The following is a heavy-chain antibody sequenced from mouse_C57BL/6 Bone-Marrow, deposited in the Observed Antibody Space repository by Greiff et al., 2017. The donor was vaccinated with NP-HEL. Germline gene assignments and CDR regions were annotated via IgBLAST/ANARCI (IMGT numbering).Heavy chain of an antibody. CDR3: ARDLDDWYFDV. CDR2: IDPSDSYT. J-gene: IGHJ1*03. CDR1: GYTFTSYW. V-gene: IGHV1-69*01. Sequence: QVQLQQSGAELVMPGASVKLSCKASGYTFTSYWMHWVKQRPGQGLEWIGEIDPSDSYTNYNQKFKGKSTLTVDKSSSTAYMQLSSLTSEDSAVYYCARDLDDWYFDVWGTGTTVTVSS.